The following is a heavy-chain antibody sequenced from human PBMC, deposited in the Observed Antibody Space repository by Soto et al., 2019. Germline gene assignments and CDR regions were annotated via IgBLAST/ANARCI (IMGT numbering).Heavy chain of an antibody. V-gene: IGHV4-39*07. CDR2: FFIGGST. Sequence: PSETLSLTCTVSGGSISSSTYYWGWMRQPPGKGLEWIASFFIGGSTYYNPSLKSRVTISVDRSKNQFSLKLSSVTAADTAMYYCARYCSGGSCQNAGENWFDPWGQGTLVTVSS. J-gene: IGHJ5*02. CDR1: GGSISSSTYY. D-gene: IGHD2-15*01. CDR3: ARYCSGGSCQNAGENWFDP.